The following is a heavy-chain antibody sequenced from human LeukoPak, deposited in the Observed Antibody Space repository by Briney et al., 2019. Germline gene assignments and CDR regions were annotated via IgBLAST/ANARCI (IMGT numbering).Heavy chain of an antibody. CDR3: ARLVGNSPDY. CDR2: TYRRSRWKS. J-gene: IGHJ4*02. D-gene: IGHD2/OR15-2a*01. Sequence: SHTLSLPHAFSVDSVPPHYAAWNWIRQSPSRGLEWVGRTYRRSRWKSDYAVSLRGRINISPDTSKNQFSLQLNSVSAEDTAVYYCARLVGNSPDYWGQGALVTVSS. V-gene: IGHV6-1*01. CDR1: VDSVPPHYAA.